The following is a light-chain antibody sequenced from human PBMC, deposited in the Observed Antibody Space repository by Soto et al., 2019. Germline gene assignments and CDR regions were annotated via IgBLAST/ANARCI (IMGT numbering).Light chain of an antibody. CDR1: QSISSW. CDR2: KAS. Sequence: DIQMTQSPSTLSASVGDRVTITCRASQSISSWLAWYQQKPGKAPKLLIYKASTLESGVASRFSGSGSGTEFTLTISSLQPDDFATYYCQQSFTFGPGTKVDIK. CDR3: QQSFT. V-gene: IGKV1-5*03. J-gene: IGKJ3*01.